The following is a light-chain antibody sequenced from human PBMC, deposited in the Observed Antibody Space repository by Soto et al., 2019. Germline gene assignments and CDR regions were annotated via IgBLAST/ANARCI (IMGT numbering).Light chain of an antibody. V-gene: IGKV3-20*01. Sequence: EIVLTQSPGTLSLSPGEKATLSCRASQSVSSSYLAWYQQKPGQAPRLLSYGASSRATGIPDRFSGSGSGTDLTRTISRLEPEDFEVYYCQQYGSSPLTFGGGTKVEIK. J-gene: IGKJ4*01. CDR2: GAS. CDR1: QSVSSSY. CDR3: QQYGSSPLT.